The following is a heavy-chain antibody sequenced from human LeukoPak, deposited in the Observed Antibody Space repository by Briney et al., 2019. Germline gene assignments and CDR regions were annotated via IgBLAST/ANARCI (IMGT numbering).Heavy chain of an antibody. CDR2: MHYSGST. CDR3: CGSGWFAGPFGY. J-gene: IGHJ4*02. Sequence: PSETLSLTCNVSGGSMSNIYYWGWIRQSPETGLEWIGSMHYSGSTYYNPSLNSRVTISVDTSKNQFSLKLTSVTAADTAVYYCCGSGWFAGPFGYWGQGALVTVSS. CDR1: GGSMSNIYY. V-gene: IGHV4-39*07. D-gene: IGHD6-19*01.